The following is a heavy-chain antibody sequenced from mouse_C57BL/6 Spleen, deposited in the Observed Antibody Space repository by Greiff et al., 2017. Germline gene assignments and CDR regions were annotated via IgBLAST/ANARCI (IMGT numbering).Heavy chain of an antibody. J-gene: IGHJ3*01. CDR2: INPSNGGT. V-gene: IGHV1-53*01. CDR1: GYTFTSYW. D-gene: IGHD2-2*01. CDR3: ASAPYGYDGGAWFAY. Sequence: QVQLQQPGTELVKPGASVKLSCKASGYTFTSYWMHWVKQRPGQGLEWIGNINPSNGGTNYNEKFKSKATLTVDKSSSTAYMQLSSLTSEDSAVSYCASAPYGYDGGAWFAYWGQGTLVTVSA.